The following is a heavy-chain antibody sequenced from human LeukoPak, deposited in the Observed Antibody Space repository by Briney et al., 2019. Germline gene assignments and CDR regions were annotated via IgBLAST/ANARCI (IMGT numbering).Heavy chain of an antibody. CDR2: INGDESEK. J-gene: IGHJ4*02. V-gene: IGHV3-7*01. Sequence: GGSLRLSCAASGFTFSSYWMSWVRQAPGKGLEWVANINGDESEKYYVDSVKARFTISRDNAKNSLYLQMNSLRVDDTAIYYCSRGEGDDYWGQGTLVAVSS. D-gene: IGHD3-10*01. CDR3: SRGEGDDY. CDR1: GFTFSSYW.